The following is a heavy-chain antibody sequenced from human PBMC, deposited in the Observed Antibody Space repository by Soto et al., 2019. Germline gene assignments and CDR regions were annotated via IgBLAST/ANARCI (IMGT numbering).Heavy chain of an antibody. CDR3: ARMDGDYNYYGLDV. Sequence: QVTLKESGPVLVKPTETLTLTCSVSGFSLTNGRMRVSWIRQPPGQALEWLAHFFSDAERSYSTSMQSRLNMYKDSSGSQVVLTMTNMSPADTATYFCARMDGDYNYYGLDVWGHGIAVTVSS. D-gene: IGHD4-17*01. CDR2: FFSDAER. J-gene: IGHJ6*02. V-gene: IGHV2-26*01. CDR1: GFSLTNGRMR.